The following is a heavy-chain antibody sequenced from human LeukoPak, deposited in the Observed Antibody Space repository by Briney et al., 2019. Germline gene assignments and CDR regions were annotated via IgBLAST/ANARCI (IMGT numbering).Heavy chain of an antibody. V-gene: IGHV1-2*02. CDR2: INPNSGGT. CDR3: ARVCRVETTNDASDI. D-gene: IGHD4-23*01. CDR1: GYTLTGFY. J-gene: IGHJ3*02. Sequence: ASVKVSCKASGYTLTGFYIHWVRQAPGQGLEWMGWINPNSGGTNYAQKFQGRVTMTRDTSISTAYIELSRLRSDDTAVYYCARVCRVETTNDASDIWGQGTMVTVSS.